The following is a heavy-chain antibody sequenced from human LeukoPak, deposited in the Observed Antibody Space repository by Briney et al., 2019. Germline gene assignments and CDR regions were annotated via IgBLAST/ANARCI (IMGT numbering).Heavy chain of an antibody. CDR1: GFTFSSYA. Sequence: SGGSLRLSCAASGFTFSSYAMHWVRQAPGKALEWVAVISYDGSNKYYADSVKGRFTISRDNSKNTLYLQMNSLRAEDTAVYYCARDRVGATDYFDYWGQGTLVTVSS. D-gene: IGHD1-26*01. J-gene: IGHJ4*02. V-gene: IGHV3-30-3*01. CDR3: ARDRVGATDYFDY. CDR2: ISYDGSNK.